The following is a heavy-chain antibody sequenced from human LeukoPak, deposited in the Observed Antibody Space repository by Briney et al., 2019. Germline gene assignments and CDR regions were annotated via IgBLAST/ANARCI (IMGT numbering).Heavy chain of an antibody. Sequence: PSETLSLTCTVSGGSISSYYWTWIRQPAGEGLEWIGRIYPSGSTNYNPSLKSRVTMSVDTSKNQFSLKLSSMIAADTAVYYCSTYSGGYAYYAYWGQGILVTVSS. J-gene: IGHJ4*02. CDR3: STYSGGYAYYAY. D-gene: IGHD1-26*01. CDR1: GGSISSYY. CDR2: IYPSGST. V-gene: IGHV4-4*07.